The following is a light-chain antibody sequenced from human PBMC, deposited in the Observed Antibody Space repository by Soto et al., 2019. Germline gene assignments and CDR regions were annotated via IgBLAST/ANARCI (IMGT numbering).Light chain of an antibody. CDR3: GSYSSTDTPVV. CDR1: STDVGGYNY. J-gene: IGLJ1*01. CDR2: EVT. V-gene: IGLV2-14*01. Sequence: QSVLAQPSSVSGSPGQSITISCTGTSTDVGGYNYVSWYQHHSGKAPKLLIYEVTNRPSGISDRFSGSKSVNTASLTISGLQAEDESDYYCGSYSSTDTPVVFGTGTKGTVL.